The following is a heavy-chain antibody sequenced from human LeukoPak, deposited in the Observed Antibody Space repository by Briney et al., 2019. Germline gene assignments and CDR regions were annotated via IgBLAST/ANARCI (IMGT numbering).Heavy chain of an antibody. D-gene: IGHD2/OR15-2a*01. J-gene: IGHJ5*02. CDR2: IYNSGST. CDR3: ANEAKTYPYLYGLNPWFDP. Sequence: SETLSLTCAVSGYSISTGYYWGGSRPPPGKGGEGSGRIYNSGSTYYNPSLKRRVTISVDTSKNKFSMRMTSVTAPDTAVYYCANEAKTYPYLYGLNPWFDPWGQGTLVTVSS. V-gene: IGHV4-38-2*01. CDR1: GYSISTGYY.